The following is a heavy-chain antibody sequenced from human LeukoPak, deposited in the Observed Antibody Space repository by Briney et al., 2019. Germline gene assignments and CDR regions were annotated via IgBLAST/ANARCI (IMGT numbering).Heavy chain of an antibody. V-gene: IGHV1-69*04. Sequence: SVKVSRKASGGTLSSYALNWVRQAPGQGLEWIGRIIPIFAIVNYAQNFQGRVTITVDKSTNTDYMELSSLKFEDTAFYYCARADSSGYSLDENFDYWGQGTLVTVSS. D-gene: IGHD3-22*01. CDR2: IIPIFAIV. CDR3: ARADSSGYSLDENFDY. J-gene: IGHJ4*02. CDR1: GGTLSSYA.